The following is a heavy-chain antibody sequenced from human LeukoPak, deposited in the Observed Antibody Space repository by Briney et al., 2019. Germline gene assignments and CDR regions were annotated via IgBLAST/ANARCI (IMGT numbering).Heavy chain of an antibody. CDR3: AREQFHSSGWYYYYYMDV. J-gene: IGHJ6*03. V-gene: IGHV4-39*07. CDR2: IYYTGRT. D-gene: IGHD6-19*01. CDR1: SGSVSRSGHY. Sequence: PSETLSLTCTVSSGSVSRSGHYWGWIRQPPGKGLEWIGSIYYTGRTYYSPSLKSRVTISIDTSKNQFSLKLSSVTAADTAVYYCAREQFHSSGWYYYYYMDVWGKGTTVTVSS.